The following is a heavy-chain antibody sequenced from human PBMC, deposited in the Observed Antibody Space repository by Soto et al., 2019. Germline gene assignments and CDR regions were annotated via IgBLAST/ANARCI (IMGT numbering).Heavy chain of an antibody. D-gene: IGHD6-13*01. Sequence: PGGSMRLSCAASGFTFSSYAMSWVRQAPGKGLQWVSAISGSGGSTYYADSVKGRFTISRDNSKATLYLQMNSLRAEDTAVYYCAKGAGYSSSWSPYWGQGTLVTVSS. V-gene: IGHV3-23*01. CDR2: ISGSGGST. CDR1: GFTFSSYA. J-gene: IGHJ4*02. CDR3: AKGAGYSSSWSPY.